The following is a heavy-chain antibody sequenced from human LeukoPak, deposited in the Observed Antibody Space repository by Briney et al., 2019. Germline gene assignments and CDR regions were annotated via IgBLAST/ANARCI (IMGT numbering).Heavy chain of an antibody. J-gene: IGHJ5*02. Sequence: SQTLSLTCTVSGGSISSGSYYWSWIRQPAGKGLEWIGRIYTSGSTNYNPSLKSRITISVDTSKNQFSLKLSSVTAADTAVYYCARDLGILWFDPWGQGTLVTASS. CDR2: IYTSGST. D-gene: IGHD1-1*01. CDR3: ARDLGILWFDP. V-gene: IGHV4-61*02. CDR1: GGSISSGSYY.